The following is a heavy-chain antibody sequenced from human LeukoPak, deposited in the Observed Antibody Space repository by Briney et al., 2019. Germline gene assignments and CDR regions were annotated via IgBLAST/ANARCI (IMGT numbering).Heavy chain of an antibody. V-gene: IGHV3-33*01. CDR2: IWYDGSNK. D-gene: IGHD6-13*01. CDR1: GFAFSSYG. CDR3: ARESLVLTGDY. J-gene: IGHJ4*02. Sequence: GGSLRLSCAASGFAFSSYGMHWVRQAPGKGLEWVAVIWYDGSNKYYADSVRCRFTISRDNSKNTLYLQMHSLRAEDTAVYYCARESLVLTGDYWGQGTLVTVSS.